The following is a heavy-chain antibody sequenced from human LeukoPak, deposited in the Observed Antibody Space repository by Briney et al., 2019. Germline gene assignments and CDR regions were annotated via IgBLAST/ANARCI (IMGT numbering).Heavy chain of an antibody. D-gene: IGHD1-20*01. J-gene: IGHJ6*02. V-gene: IGHV3-23*01. CDR1: GFTFSSYA. CDR2: ISGSGGST. Sequence: PGGSLRLSCAASGFTFSSYAMSWVRQAPGKGLEWVSAISGSGGSTYYADSVKGRFTTSRDNSKNTLYLQMNSLRAEDTAVYYCAKVGVRYLLYGMDVWGQGTTVTVSS. CDR3: AKVGVRYLLYGMDV.